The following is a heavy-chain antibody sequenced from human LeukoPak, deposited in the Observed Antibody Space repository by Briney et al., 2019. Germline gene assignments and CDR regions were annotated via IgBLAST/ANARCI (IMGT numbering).Heavy chain of an antibody. V-gene: IGHV4-59*01. CDR1: GGSINSYY. CDR2: ISYSGRT. CDR3: ARVTGTIFDY. D-gene: IGHD1-7*01. Sequence: SETLTLTCTVSGGSINSYYWSWIRQPPAKGLEWIGYISYSGRTSYNPSLKSRVTISVDTSKNHFSLKLSSVTAADTAVYYCARVTGTIFDYWGQGTLVTVSS. J-gene: IGHJ4*02.